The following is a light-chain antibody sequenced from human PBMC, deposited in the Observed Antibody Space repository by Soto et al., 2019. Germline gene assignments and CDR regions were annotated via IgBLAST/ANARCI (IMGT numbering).Light chain of an antibody. CDR2: GAS. J-gene: IGKJ1*01. CDR1: QSVSSN. CDR3: QQYNNWPQT. Sequence: EIVMTQSTATLSVSPGERATLSCRASQSVSSNLAWYPQKPGQAPRVLIYGASTRATGIPARFSGSGSGTEGTLTISSLQSEDFAVYYCQQYNNWPQTFGQGTKVDI. V-gene: IGKV3-15*01.